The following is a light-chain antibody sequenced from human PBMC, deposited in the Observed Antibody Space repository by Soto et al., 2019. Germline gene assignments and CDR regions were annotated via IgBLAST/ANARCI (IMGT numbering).Light chain of an antibody. Sequence: EIVMTQSPATLSLSPGESATLSCWASQSVTGDLAWYQQQPGQAPKLFIYRASTRATGIPARFSGSGSGTEFTLTISSLQSEDFAIYYCQQYDKWPWTFGQGTKVEI. V-gene: IGKV3-15*01. CDR3: QQYDKWPWT. J-gene: IGKJ1*01. CDR1: QSVTGD. CDR2: RAS.